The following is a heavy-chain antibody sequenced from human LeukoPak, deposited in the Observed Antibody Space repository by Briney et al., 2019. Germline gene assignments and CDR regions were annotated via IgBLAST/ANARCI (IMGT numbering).Heavy chain of an antibody. J-gene: IGHJ4*02. V-gene: IGHV4-39*05. CDR3: ARSGYSYGKRPFPVDY. D-gene: IGHD5-18*01. CDR2: IYHSGST. Sequence: KPSETPSLTCTVSGGSISSSSYYWGWIRQPPGKGLGWVGGIYHSGSTYYNPSLKSRVNISVDTSKNQFSLKLSSVTAADTAVYYCARSGYSYGKRPFPVDYWGQGTLVTVSS. CDR1: GGSISSSSYY.